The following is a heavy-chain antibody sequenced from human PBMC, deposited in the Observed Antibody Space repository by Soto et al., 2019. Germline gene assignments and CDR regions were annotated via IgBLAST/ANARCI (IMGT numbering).Heavy chain of an antibody. CDR2: ISYDGSNK. D-gene: IGHD3-9*01. CDR3: ATGGLRYFDWRNWFDP. V-gene: IGHV3-30*03. J-gene: IGHJ5*02. Sequence: PGGSLRLSCAASGFTFSSYGMHWVRQAPGKGLEWVAVISYDGSNKYYADSVEGRFTISRDNSKNTLYLQMNSLRAEDTAVYYCATGGLRYFDWRNWFDPWGQGTLVTVSS. CDR1: GFTFSSYG.